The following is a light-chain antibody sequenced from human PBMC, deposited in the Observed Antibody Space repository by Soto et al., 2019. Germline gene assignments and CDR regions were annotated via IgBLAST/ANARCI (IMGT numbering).Light chain of an antibody. Sequence: DIVMTQSPDSLAVSLGERATINFKSSQSLLLLSNNKHCLTWYQQKPGQPPKLLIYWASTRESGVPDRVSGSWSGTDFTLTIGSLQAEDVSVYYCHQYYSTAQSCGQRTKVEIK. CDR3: HQYYSTAQS. CDR2: WAS. CDR1: QSLLLLSNNKHC. J-gene: IGKJ1*01. V-gene: IGKV4-1*01.